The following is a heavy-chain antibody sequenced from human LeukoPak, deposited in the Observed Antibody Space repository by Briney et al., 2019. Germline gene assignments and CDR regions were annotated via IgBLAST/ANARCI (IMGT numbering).Heavy chain of an antibody. V-gene: IGHV3-7*01. CDR3: ARDRLRRFLESLRTEYYYYMDV. J-gene: IGHJ6*03. Sequence: GGSLRLSCAASGLTFSSYWMSWVRKAPGKGREGVADIKQDGGETYYVDSVKGRFTISRDNAKNSLYLQMNSLRAEDAAVYYCARDRLRRFLESLRTEYYYYMDVWGKGTTVTVSS. CDR2: IKQDGGET. D-gene: IGHD3-3*01. CDR1: GLTFSSYW.